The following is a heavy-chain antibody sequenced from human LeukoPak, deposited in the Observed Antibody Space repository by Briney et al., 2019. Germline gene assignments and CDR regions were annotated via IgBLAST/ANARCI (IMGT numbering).Heavy chain of an antibody. V-gene: IGHV3-7*05. Sequence: GGSLRLSCVASGLTFSNYWLTWVRQAPGKGLEWVANINRDGSEKYYVDSVKGRFTISRDNAKNSLYLQMNSLRVEDTAVYYCARALHSSSSPFDYWGQGTLVTVSS. D-gene: IGHD6-6*01. CDR1: GLTFSNYW. CDR3: ARALHSSSSPFDY. J-gene: IGHJ4*02. CDR2: INRDGSEK.